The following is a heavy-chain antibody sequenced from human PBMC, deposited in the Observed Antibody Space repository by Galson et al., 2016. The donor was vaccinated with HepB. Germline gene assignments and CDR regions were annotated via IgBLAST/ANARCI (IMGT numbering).Heavy chain of an antibody. CDR1: GFTFSDYA. J-gene: IGHJ4*02. D-gene: IGHD4-17*01. Sequence: SLRLSCAVSGFTFSDYAMTWVRRAPGEGLQWVSAISGSGGNTFYADSVKGRFTVSRDNSKSTLYLQMNSLRAEDTAVYFCARSLYADYDYWGQGTLLTVSS. CDR2: ISGSGGNT. CDR3: ARSLYADYDY. V-gene: IGHV3-23*01.